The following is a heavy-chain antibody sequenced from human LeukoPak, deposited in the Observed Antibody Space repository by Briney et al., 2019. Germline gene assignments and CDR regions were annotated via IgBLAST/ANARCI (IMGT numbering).Heavy chain of an antibody. D-gene: IGHD5-18*01. CDR2: INWNGGRT. V-gene: IGHV3-20*04. CDR3: ARAQRGYSYGHPNAFDI. Sequence: GSLRLSCAASGFTFDDYGMSWVRQAPGKGLEWVSGINWNGGRTEYAETVKGRFTISRENAENSLYLQMNRLRAEDTALYYCARAQRGYSYGHPNAFDIWGQGTMVTVSS. J-gene: IGHJ3*02. CDR1: GFTFDDYG.